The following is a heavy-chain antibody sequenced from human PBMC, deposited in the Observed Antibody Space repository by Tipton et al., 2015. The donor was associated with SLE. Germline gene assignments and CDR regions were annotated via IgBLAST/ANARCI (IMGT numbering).Heavy chain of an antibody. CDR1: GGSIGSYY. CDR2: ISYSGST. J-gene: IGHJ4*02. CDR3: ASGGKRRPVLAPAVEV. Sequence: TLSLTCTVPGGSIGSYYWSWIRQHPGKGLEWIGYISYSGSTYYNPSLKSRVTISVDTSKNQFSLKLSSVTAADTAVYYCASGGKRRPVLAPAVEVWGQGTLVTVSS. V-gene: IGHV4-59*01. D-gene: IGHD2-15*01.